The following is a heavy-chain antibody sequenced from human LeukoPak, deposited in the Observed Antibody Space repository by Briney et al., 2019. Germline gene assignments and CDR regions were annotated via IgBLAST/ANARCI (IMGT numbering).Heavy chain of an antibody. CDR1: GGSISSYY. Sequence: PSETLSLTCTVSGGSISSYYWSWIRQPPGKGLEWIGYIYYSGSTNYNPSLKSRVTISVDTSKNQFSLKLSSVTAADTAVYYCARATKAVAGVARPQHFDYWGQGTLVTVSS. CDR3: ARATKAVAGVARPQHFDY. CDR2: IYYSGST. D-gene: IGHD6-19*01. J-gene: IGHJ4*02. V-gene: IGHV4-59*01.